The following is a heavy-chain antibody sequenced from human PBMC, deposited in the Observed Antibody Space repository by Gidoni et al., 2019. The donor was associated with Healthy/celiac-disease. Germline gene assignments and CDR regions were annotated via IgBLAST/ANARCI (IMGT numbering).Heavy chain of an antibody. Sequence: QVQLVKSGAEVKKTGSSVQVSCKASGGTFSSYSISWVRPATGQGLEWMGGIIPSFGTANYAQQFQGRVTITADKSTSTAYMELSSLRSEDTAVYYCARTPFDSGSYYHYYGMDVWGQGTTVTVSS. V-gene: IGHV1-69*06. CDR2: IIPSFGTA. CDR3: ARTPFDSGSYYHYYGMDV. J-gene: IGHJ6*02. D-gene: IGHD1-26*01. CDR1: GGTFSSYS.